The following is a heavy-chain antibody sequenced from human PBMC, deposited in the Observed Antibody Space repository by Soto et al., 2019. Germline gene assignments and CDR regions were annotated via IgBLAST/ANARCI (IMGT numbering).Heavy chain of an antibody. CDR3: ATGGGWLTDY. CDR2: IHNTGGT. D-gene: IGHD6-19*01. Sequence: QVQLQESGPRLVKPSETLSLTCTISGASISNHYCQWFRQPPGKGLEWIGYIHNTGGTNYNPSLKSPVTISLDTSKNQFSLILTSVTVADTAVYYCATGGGWLTDYWGQGTLVTVSS. CDR1: GASISNHY. J-gene: IGHJ4*02. V-gene: IGHV4-59*11.